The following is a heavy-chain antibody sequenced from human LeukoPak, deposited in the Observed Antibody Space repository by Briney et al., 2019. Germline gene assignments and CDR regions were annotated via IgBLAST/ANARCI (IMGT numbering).Heavy chain of an antibody. V-gene: IGHV3-30*02. CDR2: IRYDGSNK. J-gene: IGHJ6*03. Sequence: GGSLRLSCAASGFTFSSYGMHWVRQAPGKGLEWVAFIRYDGSNKYYADSVKGRFTISRDNSKNTLYLQMNSLRAEDTAVYYCAKEYYGSGSFSYYYYYYMDVWGKGTTVTISS. CDR1: GFTFSSYG. D-gene: IGHD3-10*01. CDR3: AKEYYGSGSFSYYYYYYMDV.